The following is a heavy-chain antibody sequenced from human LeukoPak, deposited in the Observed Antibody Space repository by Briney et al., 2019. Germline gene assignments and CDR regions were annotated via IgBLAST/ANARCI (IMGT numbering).Heavy chain of an antibody. CDR2: ISGSGGST. CDR1: GFTFSSYA. D-gene: IGHD2-21*01. V-gene: IGHV3-23*01. Sequence: GGSLRLSCAASGFTFSSYAMSWVRQAPGKGLERVSAISGSGGSTYYADSVKGRFTISRDNSKNTLYLQMNSLRAEDTAVYYCAKFLPTHIVVANYYFDYWGQGTLVTVSS. J-gene: IGHJ4*02. CDR3: AKFLPTHIVVANYYFDY.